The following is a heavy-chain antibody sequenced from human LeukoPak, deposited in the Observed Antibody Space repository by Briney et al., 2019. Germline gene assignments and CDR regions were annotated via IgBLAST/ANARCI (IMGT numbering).Heavy chain of an antibody. Sequence: GASVKVSCKASGYTFTSYAMNWVRQAPGQGLEWMGWINTNTGNPTYAQGFTGRFVFSLDTSVSTAYLQISSLKAEDTAVYYCARDPREYSSGWYTRGDYWGQGTLVTVSS. CDR2: INTNTGNP. J-gene: IGHJ4*02. CDR1: GYTFTSYA. V-gene: IGHV7-4-1*02. D-gene: IGHD6-19*01. CDR3: ARDPREYSSGWYTRGDY.